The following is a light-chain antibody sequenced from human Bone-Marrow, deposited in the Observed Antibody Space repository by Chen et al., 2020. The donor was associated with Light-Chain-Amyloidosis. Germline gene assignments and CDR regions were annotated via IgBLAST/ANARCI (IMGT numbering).Light chain of an antibody. Sequence: ELLLTQSPGTLSLSPGEGANLSCRASQTISSNYLTWYQQNFGQAPRLLIYGSSSRAAGIPDRFTGSEYGTDFTLTISRLEPEDFAMYYCQQYGTSPLTFGGGTKVEIK. V-gene: IGKV3-20*01. CDR2: GSS. J-gene: IGKJ4*01. CDR1: QTISSNY. CDR3: QQYGTSPLT.